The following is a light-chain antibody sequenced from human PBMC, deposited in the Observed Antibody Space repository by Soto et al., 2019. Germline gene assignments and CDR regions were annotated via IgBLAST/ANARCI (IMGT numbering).Light chain of an antibody. CDR2: DAS. CDR1: QSVSYY. Sequence: EIVMTQSQSTLCLSPGERATLSCRASQSVSYYLAWYQQKRGQAPRLLIYDASKRAPGIPARFSGSGSGTDFSLTISSLEPEDFAVYYCQQCSNWPPIAFGQGTRLEIK. J-gene: IGKJ5*01. V-gene: IGKV3-11*01. CDR3: QQCSNWPPIA.